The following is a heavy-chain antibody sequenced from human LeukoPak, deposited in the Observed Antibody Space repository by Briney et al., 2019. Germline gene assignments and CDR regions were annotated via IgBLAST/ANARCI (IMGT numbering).Heavy chain of an antibody. J-gene: IGHJ4*02. D-gene: IGHD5-18*01. CDR1: GFTFSSYW. V-gene: IGHV3-74*01. Sequence: PGGSLRLSCAASGFTFSSYWMHWVRQAPGKGLVWVSRINSDGSSTSYADSVKGRFTISRDNAKNTLYLQMNSLRAEDTAVYYCARTGYSYGPWDYWGQGTLVTGSS. CDR3: ARTGYSYGPWDY. CDR2: INSDGSST.